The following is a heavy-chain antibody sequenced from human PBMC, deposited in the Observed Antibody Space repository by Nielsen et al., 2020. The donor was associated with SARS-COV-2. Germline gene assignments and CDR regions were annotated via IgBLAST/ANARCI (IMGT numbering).Heavy chain of an antibody. V-gene: IGHV2-70*11. J-gene: IGHJ6*03. CDR2: IDWDDDS. Sequence: SGSTLVTPTQTLPLTCTFSGFSLRTSGRSVSWIRQPPGKALAWLARIDWDDDSYYSPSLKTSLTVSKGTSKNQVVLTMANMNPVDTATYYCARAYSSTGDYYYPLMDVWGKGTTVTVSS. CDR1: GFSLRTSGRS. CDR3: ARAYSSTGDYYYPLMDV. D-gene: IGHD6-13*01.